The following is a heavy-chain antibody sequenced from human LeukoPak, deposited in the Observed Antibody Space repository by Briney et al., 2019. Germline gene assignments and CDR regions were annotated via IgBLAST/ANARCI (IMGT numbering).Heavy chain of an antibody. CDR3: ARGQHLDYLDY. CDR2: ISYDGSNK. J-gene: IGHJ4*02. Sequence: PGRSLRLSCAASGFTFSSYAMHWVRQAPGKGLEWVAVISYDGSNKYYADSVKGRFTISRDNSKNTLYLQMNSLRAEDTAVYYCARGQHLDYLDYWGQGTLVTASS. CDR1: GFTFSSYA. V-gene: IGHV3-30-3*01. D-gene: IGHD6-13*01.